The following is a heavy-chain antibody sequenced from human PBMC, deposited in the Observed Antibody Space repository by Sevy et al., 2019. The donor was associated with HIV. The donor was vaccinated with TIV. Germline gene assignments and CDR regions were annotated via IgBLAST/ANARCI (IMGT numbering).Heavy chain of an antibody. Sequence: GGSLRLSCSASGFTFSDYYMSWSRQAPGKGLEWVSYISTSSTYTNHADSVKGRFTISRDNANNSLYLQMNSLRAEDTAVYFCARVRYKYGSYYFDYWGQGTLVTVSS. CDR3: ARVRYKYGSYYFDY. V-gene: IGHV3-11*06. D-gene: IGHD5-18*01. CDR2: ISTSSTYT. CDR1: GFTFSDYY. J-gene: IGHJ4*02.